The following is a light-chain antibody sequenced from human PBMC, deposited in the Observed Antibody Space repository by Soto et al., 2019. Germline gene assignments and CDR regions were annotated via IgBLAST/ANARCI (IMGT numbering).Light chain of an antibody. J-gene: IGKJ4*01. CDR3: QQYGSSPLT. V-gene: IGKV3-15*01. CDR2: GAS. Sequence: EIGMTQSPATLSVSPGERATLSCRASQSVSSNLAWYQQKPGQSPRLLIYGASTRATGIPARFSGSGSGTEFTLTISRLEPEDFAVYSCQQYGSSPLTFGGGTKVDIK. CDR1: QSVSSN.